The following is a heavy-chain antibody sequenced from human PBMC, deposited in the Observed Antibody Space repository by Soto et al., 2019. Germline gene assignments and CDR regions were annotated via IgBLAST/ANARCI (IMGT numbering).Heavy chain of an antibody. J-gene: IGHJ2*01. D-gene: IGHD2-2*01. CDR3: ARRTIAHWYFDL. V-gene: IGHV1-8*01. CDR2: MNGDRDNT. CDR1: GYNFVSYD. Sequence: QVHLEQSGTEVKSPGASVKVSCKASGYNFVSYDINWVRQAAGQGLEWMGWMNGDRDNTGCAQKFQGRLTMTKDTSRDTAYMVLSGLTSEDTAVYYCARRTIAHWYFDLWGRGTLVTVSS.